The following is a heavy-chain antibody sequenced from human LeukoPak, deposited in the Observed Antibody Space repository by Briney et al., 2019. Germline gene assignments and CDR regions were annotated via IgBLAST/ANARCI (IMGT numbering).Heavy chain of an antibody. D-gene: IGHD7-27*01. Sequence: AAVKVSCKASGYTFTGYYMHWVRQAPGQGLEWMGWINPNSGGTNYAQKFQGRVTMTRDTSISTAYMELTRLISDDTAVYYCARDLGLGMTGHFDYWGQGTLVTVSS. J-gene: IGHJ4*02. CDR2: INPNSGGT. V-gene: IGHV1-2*02. CDR1: GYTFTGYY. CDR3: ARDLGLGMTGHFDY.